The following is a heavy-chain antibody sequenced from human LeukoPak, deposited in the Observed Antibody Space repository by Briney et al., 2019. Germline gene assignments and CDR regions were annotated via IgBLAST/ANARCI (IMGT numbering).Heavy chain of an antibody. CDR1: GFTFSSYG. CDR3: ADGYSSGWYFDY. Sequence: PGGSLRLSCAASGFTFSSYGMHWVRQAPGKGREWVAFIRYDGSNKYYADSVKGRFTISRDNSKNTLYLQMNGLRAEDTAVYYCADGYSSGWYFDYWGQGTLVTVSS. CDR2: IRYDGSNK. V-gene: IGHV3-30*02. D-gene: IGHD6-19*01. J-gene: IGHJ4*02.